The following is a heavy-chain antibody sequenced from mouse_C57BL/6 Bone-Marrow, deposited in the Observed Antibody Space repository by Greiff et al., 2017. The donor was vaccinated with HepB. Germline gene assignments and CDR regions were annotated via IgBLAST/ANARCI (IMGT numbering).Heavy chain of an antibody. J-gene: IGHJ1*03. CDR2: IDPNSGGT. Sequence: QVQLQQPGAELVKPGASVKLSCKASGCTFTSYWMHWVKQRPGRGLEWIGRIDPNSGGTKYNEKFKSKATLTVDKPSSTAYMQLSSLTSEDSAVYYCARSAHYYGSSYWYFDVWGTGTTVTVSS. V-gene: IGHV1-72*01. CDR1: GCTFTSYW. D-gene: IGHD1-1*01. CDR3: ARSAHYYGSSYWYFDV.